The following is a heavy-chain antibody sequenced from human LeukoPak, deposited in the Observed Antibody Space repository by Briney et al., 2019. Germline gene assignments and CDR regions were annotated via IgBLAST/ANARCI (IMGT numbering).Heavy chain of an antibody. CDR2: IYYTGST. Sequence: SETLSLTCAVSGGSISSGSYYWGWIRQPPGKGLEWIGSIYYTGSTYYNPSLKSRVTISVDTSKNQFSLNLSSVTAADTAVYYCARLDWSNWCFDLWGRGTLVTVSS. CDR1: GGSISSGSYY. CDR3: ARLDWSNWCFDL. D-gene: IGHD3/OR15-3a*01. J-gene: IGHJ2*01. V-gene: IGHV4-39*01.